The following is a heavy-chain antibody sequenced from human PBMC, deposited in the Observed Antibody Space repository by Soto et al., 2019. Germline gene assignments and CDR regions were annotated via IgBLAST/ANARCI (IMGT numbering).Heavy chain of an antibody. V-gene: IGHV3-21*01. J-gene: IGHJ4*02. Sequence: GGSLRLSCAASGFTFSSYSMNWVRQAPGKGLEWVSSISSSSSYIYYADSVKGRFTISRDNAKNSLYLQMNSLRAEDTAVYYCARDITVTTDNVYWRPGTLATVSS. CDR1: GFTFSSYS. CDR2: ISSSSSYI. D-gene: IGHD4-4*01. CDR3: ARDITVTTDNVY.